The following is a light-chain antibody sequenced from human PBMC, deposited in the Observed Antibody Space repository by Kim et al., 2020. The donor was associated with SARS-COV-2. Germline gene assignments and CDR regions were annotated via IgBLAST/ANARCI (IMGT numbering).Light chain of an antibody. J-gene: IGLJ1*01. V-gene: IGLV2-14*03. Sequence: HSITISCTVTASDVGGYNFVSWYQQHPNKAPKLMIYDVSNRPSGVSNRFSGSKSGNTASLTISGLQAEDEADYYCSSYRRSITNYVFGTGTKVTVL. CDR1: ASDVGGYNF. CDR3: SSYRRSITNYV. CDR2: DVS.